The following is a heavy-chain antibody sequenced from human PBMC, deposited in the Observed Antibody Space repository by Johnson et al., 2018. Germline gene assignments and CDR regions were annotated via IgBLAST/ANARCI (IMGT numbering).Heavy chain of an antibody. J-gene: IGHJ4*02. CDR3: ARQRVDGDFFDS. CDR1: GGSITNTNHY. CDR2: VYYTGRS. Sequence: QVQLQESGPGLVKXSETLSLXCTVSGGSITNTNHYWGWIRQPPGKGLEWIGNVYYTGRSLYNPSLKSRVTISVDTSKKQFSLKVKSVTAADTAVYYCARQRVDGDFFDSWGQGSLSTVSS. V-gene: IGHV4-39*01. D-gene: IGHD3-10*01.